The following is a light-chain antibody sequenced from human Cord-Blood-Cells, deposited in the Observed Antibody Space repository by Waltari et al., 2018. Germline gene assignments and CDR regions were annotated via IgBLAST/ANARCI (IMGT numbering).Light chain of an antibody. CDR1: QGISNY. CDR2: AAS. CDR3: QKYNSAPFT. V-gene: IGKV1-27*01. Sequence: DIQMHQSPSSMSASVGDRVTITCRASQGISNYLAWYQQKPVKVPKLLIYAASTLQSGVPSRFSVSGSGTDCTLTISSLQPEDVATYYCQKYNSAPFTFGPGTKVDIK. J-gene: IGKJ3*01.